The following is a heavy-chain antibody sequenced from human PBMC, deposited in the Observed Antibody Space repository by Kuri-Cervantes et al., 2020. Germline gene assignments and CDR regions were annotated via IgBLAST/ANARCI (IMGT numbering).Heavy chain of an antibody. J-gene: IGHJ3*02. CDR1: GFTFSAYA. V-gene: IGHV3-30*18. Sequence: GESLKISCSASGFTFSAYAMHWVRQVPGKGLEWVAVISYDGKHKYYGDSMKGRVIISRDNSKNTLYLQMNSLRVEDTAVYYCAKLGDVVVAADVNWVHDAFDIWGQGTLVTDSS. CDR2: ISYDGKHK. CDR3: AKLGDVVVAADVNWVHDAFDI. D-gene: IGHD2-21*01.